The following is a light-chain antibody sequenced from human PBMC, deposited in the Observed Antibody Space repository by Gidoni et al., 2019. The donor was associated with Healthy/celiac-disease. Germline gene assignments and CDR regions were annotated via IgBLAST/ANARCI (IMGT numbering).Light chain of an antibody. CDR2: LGS. Sequence: DIVMTQSPLSLPVTTGEPASISCRSSKSLLHSNGYNYLDWYLQKPGQSPQLLIYLGSNRASGVPDRFSGSGSGTDFTLKISRVEAEDVGVYYCMQALQTPPTFGQGTNLEIK. CDR1: KSLLHSNGYNY. CDR3: MQALQTPPT. J-gene: IGKJ2*01. V-gene: IGKV2-28*01.